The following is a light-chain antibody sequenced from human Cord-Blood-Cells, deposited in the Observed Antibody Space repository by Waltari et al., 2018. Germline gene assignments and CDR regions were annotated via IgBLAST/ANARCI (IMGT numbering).Light chain of an antibody. CDR3: FSYAGSSTYV. J-gene: IGLJ1*01. V-gene: IGLV2-23*01. Sequence: QSALPQPAPVSGSPGQPTTISRARTRTAVGIYNLVSWYQHHPVKSPNLMIYEGNKQPSGVSNRFSGSKSGNTACRTISGLRAEGSATDYCFSYAGSSTYVFATWTRVTVL. CDR2: EGN. CDR1: RTAVGIYNL.